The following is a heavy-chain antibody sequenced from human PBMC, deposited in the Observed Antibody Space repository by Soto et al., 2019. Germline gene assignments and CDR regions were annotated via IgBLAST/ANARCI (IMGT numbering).Heavy chain of an antibody. Sequence: VQLVESGGGLVQPGGSLRLSCAASGFTVSSNYMSWVRQAPGKGLEWVSVIYSGGNTYYADSVMGRFTISRHNSKNTLYLQLRRMRAEDTAVYYCARVETAPGIWGAFDIWGQGTMVTVSS. CDR1: GFTVSSNY. D-gene: IGHD2-15*01. CDR2: IYSGGNT. CDR3: ARVETAPGIWGAFDI. J-gene: IGHJ3*02. V-gene: IGHV3-53*04.